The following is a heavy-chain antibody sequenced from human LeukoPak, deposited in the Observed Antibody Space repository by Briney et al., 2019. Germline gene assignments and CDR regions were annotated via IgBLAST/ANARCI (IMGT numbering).Heavy chain of an antibody. J-gene: IGHJ6*02. CDR2: ISYDGSNK. CDR1: GFTFSSYG. D-gene: IGHD2-21*01. Sequence: KPGGSLRLSCAASGFTFSSYGMHWVRQAPGKGLEWVAVISYDGSNKYYADSVKGRFTISRDNSKNTLYLQMNSLRAEDTAVYYCAKAIASIRGWYYYGMDVWGQGTTVTVSS. V-gene: IGHV3-30*18. CDR3: AKAIASIRGWYYYGMDV.